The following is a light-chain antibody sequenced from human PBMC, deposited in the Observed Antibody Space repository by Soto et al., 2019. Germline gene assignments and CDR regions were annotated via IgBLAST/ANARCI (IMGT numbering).Light chain of an antibody. CDR3: QQYNNWPLT. V-gene: IGKV3-15*01. J-gene: IGKJ4*01. CDR2: GAS. CDR1: QSVSSN. Sequence: EVVVTQSPATRCVSPGERATLSCRASQSVSSNLAWYQQKPGQAPRLLIYGASTRATGIPGRLSGSGSGTKFTLNISSLQSEDFAVYYCQQYNNWPLTFGGGTKVDIK.